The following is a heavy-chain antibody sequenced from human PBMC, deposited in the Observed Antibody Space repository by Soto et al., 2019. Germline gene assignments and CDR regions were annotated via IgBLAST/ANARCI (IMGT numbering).Heavy chain of an antibody. CDR2: ISGRSEAI. D-gene: IGHD3-22*01. CDR3: ARDLAPYYYDSSGYYEPTYYYYYGMDV. Sequence: GGSLRLSCAASGFTLSNYHMDWVRQAPGKGLEWVSYISGRSEAIYYTDSVKGRFTISRDNARNSLYLHMNSLRGEDTAVYYCARDLAPYYYDSSGYYEPTYYYYYGMDVWGQGTTVTVSS. CDR1: GFTLSNYH. V-gene: IGHV3-48*01. J-gene: IGHJ6*02.